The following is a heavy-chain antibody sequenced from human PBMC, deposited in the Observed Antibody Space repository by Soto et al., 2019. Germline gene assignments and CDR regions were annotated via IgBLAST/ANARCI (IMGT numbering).Heavy chain of an antibody. V-gene: IGHV3-11*01. Sequence: QVQLVESGGGLVKPGGSLRLSCAASGFTFSDYYMSWIRQAPGKGLEWVSYISSSGSTIYYAESVKGRFTISRDNAKNSLYLQMNSLRAEDTAVYYCARDLPLRLLEWLSSYYYYYMDVWGKGTTVTVSS. J-gene: IGHJ6*03. D-gene: IGHD3-3*01. CDR1: GFTFSDYY. CDR2: ISSSGSTI. CDR3: ARDLPLRLLEWLSSYYYYYMDV.